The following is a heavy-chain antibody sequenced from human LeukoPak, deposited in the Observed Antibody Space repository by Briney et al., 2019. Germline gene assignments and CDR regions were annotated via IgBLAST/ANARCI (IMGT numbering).Heavy chain of an antibody. Sequence: GRSLRLSCAASGFTFDDYAMHWVRQAPGKGLEWVSGISWNSGSIGYADSVKGRFTISRDNAKNSLYLQMNSLRAEDTALYYCAKDLNIAVAGHFDYWGQGTLVTVSS. V-gene: IGHV3-9*01. CDR3: AKDLNIAVAGHFDY. CDR1: GFTFDDYA. D-gene: IGHD6-19*01. CDR2: ISWNSGSI. J-gene: IGHJ4*02.